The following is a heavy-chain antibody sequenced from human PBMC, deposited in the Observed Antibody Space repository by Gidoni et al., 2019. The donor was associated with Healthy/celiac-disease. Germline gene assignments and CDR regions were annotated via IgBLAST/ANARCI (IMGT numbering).Heavy chain of an antibody. Sequence: QLQLQGSGPGLVTPSETLSLTCTASGGSISSSSYYWGWIRQPPGKGLEWIGSIYYSGSTYYNPSLKSRVTISVDTSKNQFSLKLSSVTAADTAVYYCARQGVLWQQLLPFDYWGQGTLVTVSS. D-gene: IGHD6-13*01. CDR3: ARQGVLWQQLLPFDY. V-gene: IGHV4-39*01. J-gene: IGHJ4*02. CDR2: IYYSGST. CDR1: GGSISSSSYY.